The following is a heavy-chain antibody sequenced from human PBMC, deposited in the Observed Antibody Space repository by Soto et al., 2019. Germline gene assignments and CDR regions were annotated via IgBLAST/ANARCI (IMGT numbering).Heavy chain of an antibody. D-gene: IGHD3-10*01. CDR2: ISYDGSNK. Sequence: QVQLVESGGGVVQPGRSLRLSCAASGFPFTTYGMHWVREGPGKGLDWVAAISYDGSNKFYADSVKGRFTISRDNSKKPLYLQMNSLRPEDTALFYCVGGQYYFDYRGQGTLVIVSS. J-gene: IGHJ4*02. CDR3: VGGQYYFDY. CDR1: GFPFTTYG. V-gene: IGHV3-30*03.